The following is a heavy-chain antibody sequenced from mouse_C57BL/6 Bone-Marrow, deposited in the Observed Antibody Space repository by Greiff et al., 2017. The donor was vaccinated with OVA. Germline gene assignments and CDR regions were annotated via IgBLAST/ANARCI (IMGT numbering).Heavy chain of an antibody. Sequence: EVKVVESGGGLVQPGESLKLSCESNEYEFPSHDMSWVRKTPEKRLELVAAINSDGGSTYYPDIMERRFIISREKTKKTLYQQTSSLRYENTALYYCGKDGIEDYWGQGTTLTVSS. CDR2: INSDGGST. CDR3: GKDGIEDY. V-gene: IGHV5-2*01. CDR1: EYEFPSHD. D-gene: IGHD2-3*01. J-gene: IGHJ2*01.